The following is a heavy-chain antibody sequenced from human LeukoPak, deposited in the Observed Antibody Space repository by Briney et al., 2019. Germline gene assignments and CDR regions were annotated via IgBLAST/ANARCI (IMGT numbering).Heavy chain of an antibody. V-gene: IGHV1-2*04. J-gene: IGHJ4*02. CDR1: GYTFTGYY. Sequence: ASVKVSCKASGYTFTGYYMHWVRQAPGQGLEWMGWINPNSGGTNYAQKLQGWVTMTRDTSISTAYMELSRLRSDDTAVYYCARDPVLAAGTPFDYWGQGTLVTVSS. CDR2: INPNSGGT. D-gene: IGHD6-13*01. CDR3: ARDPVLAAGTPFDY.